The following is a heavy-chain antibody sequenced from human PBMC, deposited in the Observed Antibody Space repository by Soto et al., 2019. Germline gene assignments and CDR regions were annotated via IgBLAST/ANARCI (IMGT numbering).Heavy chain of an antibody. D-gene: IGHD2-21*01. CDR2: IYYSGST. V-gene: IGHV4-39*01. Sequence: SETLSLTCTVSGGSISSSSYYWGWIRQPPGKGLEWIGSIYYSGSTYYNPSLKGRVTISVDTSKNQFSLKLSSVTAADTAVYYCARQSRDWFDPWGQGTLVTVSS. CDR3: ARQSRDWFDP. J-gene: IGHJ5*02. CDR1: GGSISSSSYY.